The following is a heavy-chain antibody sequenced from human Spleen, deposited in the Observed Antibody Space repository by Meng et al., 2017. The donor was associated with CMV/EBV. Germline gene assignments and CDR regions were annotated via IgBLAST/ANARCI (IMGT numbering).Heavy chain of an antibody. D-gene: IGHD6-25*01. CDR3: AKDAIAAADTGYFDY. Sequence: GESLKISCAASGFTFSSYSMNWVRQAPGKGLEWVSSISSSSSYIYYADSVKGRFTISRDNAKNSLYLQMSSLRAEDTAVYYCAKDAIAAADTGYFDYWGQGTLVTVSS. V-gene: IGHV3-21*04. CDR2: ISSSSSYI. CDR1: GFTFSSYS. J-gene: IGHJ4*02.